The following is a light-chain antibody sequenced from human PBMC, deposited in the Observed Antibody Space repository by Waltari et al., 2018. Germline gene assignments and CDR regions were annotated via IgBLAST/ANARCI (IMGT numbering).Light chain of an antibody. CDR2: GSS. CDR3: QHYDGSPYT. CDR1: ESVKGNY. J-gene: IGKJ3*01. Sequence: EIVLTQSPGTLSLSPGERATLSCRASESVKGNYLVWYQQKPGQAPRVPIYGSSKRATGIPDRFSGSGSGRDFTLTISRLEPEDFAMYYCQHYDGSPYTFGPGTKLEIK. V-gene: IGKV3-20*01.